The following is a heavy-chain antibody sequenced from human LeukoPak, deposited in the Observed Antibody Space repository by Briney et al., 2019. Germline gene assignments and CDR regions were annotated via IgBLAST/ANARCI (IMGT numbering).Heavy chain of an antibody. J-gene: IGHJ4*02. Sequence: SETLSLTCTVSGGSVSSYYWSWIRQPPGKGLEWIGNIYSSGSTNYNPSLKSRVTISVDTSKNHFSLRLTSVTAADTAVYFCARRIPGFFFDYWGQGSLVTVSS. D-gene: IGHD2-21*01. V-gene: IGHV4-4*08. CDR2: IYSSGST. CDR3: ARRIPGFFFDY. CDR1: GGSVSSYY.